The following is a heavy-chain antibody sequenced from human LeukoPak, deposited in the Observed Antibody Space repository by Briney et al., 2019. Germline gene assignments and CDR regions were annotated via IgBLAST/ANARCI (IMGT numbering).Heavy chain of an antibody. V-gene: IGHV3-48*03. Sequence: PGGSLRLSCAASGFTFSSYEMNWVRQAPGKGLEWVSYISSSGSTIYYADSAKGRFTISRDNAKNSLYLQMNSLRAEDTAVYYCASVRRAMTPGSRYYYYMDVWGKGTTVTVSS. D-gene: IGHD2-2*01. CDR1: GFTFSSYE. CDR3: ASVRRAMTPGSRYYYYMDV. J-gene: IGHJ6*03. CDR2: ISSSGSTI.